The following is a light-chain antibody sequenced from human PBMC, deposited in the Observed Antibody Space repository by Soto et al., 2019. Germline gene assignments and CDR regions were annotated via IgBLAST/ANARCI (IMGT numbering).Light chain of an antibody. CDR3: QQYGSSLWT. CDR2: GAS. CDR1: QSVSSSY. V-gene: IGKV3-20*01. Sequence: ESVLTQSPGTLSLSPGERATLSCRASQSVSSSYLAWYQQKPGQAPRLLIYGASSRTTGIPNRFSGSGSGTDFTLTISRLEPEDFAVHYCQQYGSSLWTFGRGTKVEI. J-gene: IGKJ1*01.